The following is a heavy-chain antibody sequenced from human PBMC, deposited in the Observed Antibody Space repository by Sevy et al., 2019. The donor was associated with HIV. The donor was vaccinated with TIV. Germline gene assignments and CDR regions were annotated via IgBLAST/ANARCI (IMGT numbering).Heavy chain of an antibody. J-gene: IGHJ4*02. Sequence: ASVKVSCKASGYTLTGYYMHWVRQAPGQGLEWMGWINPSSGGTNYAQKFQGRVTMTRDTSISTAYMELSRLRSDDTAVYYCASGYCSSTSCSIAFGYWGQGSLVTVSS. CDR1: GYTLTGYY. D-gene: IGHD2-2*03. V-gene: IGHV1-2*02. CDR2: INPSSGGT. CDR3: ASGYCSSTSCSIAFGY.